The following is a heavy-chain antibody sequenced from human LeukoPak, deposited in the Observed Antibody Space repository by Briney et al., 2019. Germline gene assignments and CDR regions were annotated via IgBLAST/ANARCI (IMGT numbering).Heavy chain of an antibody. CDR3: ARDRGLAYCGGDCYSGLYYFDY. V-gene: IGHV3-11*01. D-gene: IGHD2-21*02. CDR1: GFIFSDYF. J-gene: IGHJ4*02. CDR2: ISSPTGSTI. Sequence: GGSLKLSCAASGFIFSDYFMTWIRQAPGKGLEWVSYISSPTGSTIHYADSVKGRFTVSRDNAKNSLYLQMNSLRAEDTAVYYCARDRGLAYCGGDCYSGLYYFDYWGQGTLVTVSS.